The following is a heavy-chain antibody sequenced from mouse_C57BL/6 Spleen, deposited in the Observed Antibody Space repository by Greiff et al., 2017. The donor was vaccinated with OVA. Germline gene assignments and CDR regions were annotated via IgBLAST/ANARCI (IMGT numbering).Heavy chain of an antibody. CDR3: ARHEGWDGEYYFDY. J-gene: IGHJ2*01. CDR1: GYTFTEYT. V-gene: IGHV1-62-2*01. Sequence: QVQLQQSGAELVKPGASVKLSCKASGYTFTEYTIHWVKQRSGQGLEWIGWFYPGSGSIKYNEKFKDKATLTADKSSITVYMELSRWTAADSAVYFCARHEGWDGEYYFDYWGQGTTLTVSS. CDR2: FYPGSGSI. D-gene: IGHD4-1*01.